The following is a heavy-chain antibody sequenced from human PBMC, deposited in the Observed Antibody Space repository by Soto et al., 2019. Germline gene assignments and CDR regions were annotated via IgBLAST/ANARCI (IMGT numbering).Heavy chain of an antibody. J-gene: IGHJ6*03. V-gene: IGHV3-33*01. Sequence: GGSLRLSCAASGFTFSSYGMHWVRQAPGKGLEWVAVIWFDGSNKYYADSVKGRFTISRDNSKNTLYLQMNSLRAEDTAIYYCARDTKYYDFWRGYSPLQKLYMDVWGKGTTVTVSS. CDR1: GFTFSSYG. CDR2: IWFDGSNK. D-gene: IGHD3-3*01. CDR3: ARDTKYYDFWRGYSPLQKLYMDV.